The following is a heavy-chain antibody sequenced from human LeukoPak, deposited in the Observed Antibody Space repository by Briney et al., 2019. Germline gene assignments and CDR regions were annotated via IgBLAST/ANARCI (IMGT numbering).Heavy chain of an antibody. J-gene: IGHJ6*03. CDR3: ARGQQVDMIRGVHYYYMDV. D-gene: IGHD3-10*01. Sequence: SQTLSLTCAISGDSVSSNSAAWNWIRQSPSRGLEWLGRTYYRSKWYNDYAVSVKSRITINPDTSKNQFSLQLNSVTPEDTAVYYCARGQQVDMIRGVHYYYMDVWGKGTTVTVSS. CDR2: TYYRSKWYN. V-gene: IGHV6-1*01. CDR1: GDSVSSNSAA.